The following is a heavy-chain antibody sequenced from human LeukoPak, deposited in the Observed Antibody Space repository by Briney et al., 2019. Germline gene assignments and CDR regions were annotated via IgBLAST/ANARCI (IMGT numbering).Heavy chain of an antibody. CDR2: IYYSGST. D-gene: IGHD4-11*01. V-gene: IGHV4-59*01. Sequence: SETLSLTCTVSGDSISSDYWSWIRQPPGKGLEWIGYIYYSGSTNYNPSLKSRVTISVDTSKNQFSLKLSSVTAADTAVYYCARGVSDYSYFARYYFGYWGQGTLVTVSS. J-gene: IGHJ4*02. CDR1: GDSISSDY. CDR3: ARGVSDYSYFARYYFGY.